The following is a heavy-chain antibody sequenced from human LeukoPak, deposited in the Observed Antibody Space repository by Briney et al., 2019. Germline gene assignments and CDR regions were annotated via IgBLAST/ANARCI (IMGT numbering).Heavy chain of an antibody. J-gene: IGHJ6*04. CDR3: ATPLMGIAAPDV. Sequence: GASVKVSCKASGGTFTSHAISWVRQAPGQGLEWMGRIIPTLGVATYAQKLQGRVTITADRSTSTAYMELRSLRSEDTAVYYCATPLMGIAAPDVWGKGTTVTVSS. CDR2: IIPTLGVA. D-gene: IGHD6-13*01. CDR1: GGTFTSHA. V-gene: IGHV1-69*04.